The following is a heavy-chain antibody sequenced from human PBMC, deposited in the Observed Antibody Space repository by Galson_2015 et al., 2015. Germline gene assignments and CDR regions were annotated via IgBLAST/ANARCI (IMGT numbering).Heavy chain of an antibody. J-gene: IGHJ1*01. CDR2: ISSSSSYI. D-gene: IGHD2-2*01. V-gene: IGHV3-21*01. CDR1: GFTFSSYS. Sequence: SLRLSCAASGFTFSSYSMNWVRQAPGKGLEWVSSISSSSSYIYYADSVKGRFTISRDNAKNSLYLQMNSLRAEDTAVYYCAMGKGYCSSTSCYHAEYFQHWGQGTLVTVSS. CDR3: AMGKGYCSSTSCYHAEYFQH.